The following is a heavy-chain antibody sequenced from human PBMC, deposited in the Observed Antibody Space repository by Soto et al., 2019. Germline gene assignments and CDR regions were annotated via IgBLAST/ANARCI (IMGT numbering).Heavy chain of an antibody. D-gene: IGHD6-6*01. V-gene: IGHV4-30-4*01. CDR2: VYYSGNT. CDR3: ARDYSSSSAY. Sequence: SEALSLTCTVSGGSISSGDYYWSWIRQSPGKGLEWIGHVYYSGNTDYNPSLKSRVTISVDTSKNQFSLNLSSVTAADTAVYYCARDYSSSSAYWGQGTLVTVSS. CDR1: GGSISSGDYY. J-gene: IGHJ4*02.